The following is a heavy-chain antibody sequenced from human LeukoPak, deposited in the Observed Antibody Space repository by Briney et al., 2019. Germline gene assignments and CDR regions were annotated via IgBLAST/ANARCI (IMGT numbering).Heavy chain of an antibody. D-gene: IGHD1-26*01. V-gene: IGHV3-23*01. Sequence: GGSLRLSCVASGITFSNYAVSWVRQAPEKGLDWVSVISGSAHKIRYADSVKGRFTISRVNSKNALFLQMNSLRAEDTAVYYCAKDRWEVPVGYLDLWGRGTLVTVST. CDR2: ISGSAHKI. CDR1: GITFSNYA. CDR3: AKDRWEVPVGYLDL. J-gene: IGHJ2*01.